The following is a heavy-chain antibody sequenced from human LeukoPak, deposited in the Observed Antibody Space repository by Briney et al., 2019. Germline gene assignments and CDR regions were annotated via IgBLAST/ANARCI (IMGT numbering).Heavy chain of an antibody. V-gene: IGHV3-33*01. D-gene: IGHD4-11*01. J-gene: IGHJ4*02. CDR1: GFTFSSYG. Sequence: GGSLRLSCAASGFTFSSYGMHWVRQAPGKGLEWVAVIWYDGSNKYCADSVKGRFTISRDNSKNTLYLQMNSLRAEDTAVYYCATPAYYSNYALFDYWGQGTLVTVSS. CDR2: IWYDGSNK. CDR3: ATPAYYSNYALFDY.